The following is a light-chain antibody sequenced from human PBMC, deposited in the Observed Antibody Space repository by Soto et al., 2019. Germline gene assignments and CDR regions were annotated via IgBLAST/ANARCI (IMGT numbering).Light chain of an antibody. Sequence: QSVLTQPPSASGAPGQWVTISCTGSSSNIGAGYDVHWYQQLPGTSPKLLIYGNSNRTSGVPDRLSGSKSGTTASLAITGLQAEDEADYYCQSYDSSLSGSVFGGGTKLTVL. CDR2: GNS. CDR1: SSNIGAGYD. V-gene: IGLV1-40*01. CDR3: QSYDSSLSGSV. J-gene: IGLJ3*02.